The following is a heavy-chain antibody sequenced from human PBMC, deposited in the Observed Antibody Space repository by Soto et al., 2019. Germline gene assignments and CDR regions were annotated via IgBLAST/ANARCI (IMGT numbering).Heavy chain of an antibody. D-gene: IGHD5-18*01. CDR3: ARDRSGYSYGYIPLPYYYYGMDV. CDR2: IIPIFGTA. Sequence: GASVKVSCKASGGTFSSYAISWVRQAPGQGLEWMGGIIPIFGTANYAQKFQGRVTITADESTSTAYMELSSLRSEDTAVYYCARDRSGYSYGYIPLPYYYYGMDVWGQGTTVTVSS. CDR1: GGTFSSYA. J-gene: IGHJ6*02. V-gene: IGHV1-69*13.